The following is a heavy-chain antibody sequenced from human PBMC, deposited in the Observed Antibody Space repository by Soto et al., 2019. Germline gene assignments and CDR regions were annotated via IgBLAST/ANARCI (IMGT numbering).Heavy chain of an antibody. CDR1: GGSISSSSYY. Sequence: SETLSLTCTVSGGSISSSSYYWGWIRQPPGKGLEWIGSIYYSGSTYYNPSLKSRVTISVDTSKNQFSLKLSSVTAADTAVYYCARDYYDSSGYYYYYYGMDVWGQGTTVTVSS. V-gene: IGHV4-39*01. J-gene: IGHJ6*02. CDR2: IYYSGST. D-gene: IGHD3-22*01. CDR3: ARDYYDSSGYYYYYYGMDV.